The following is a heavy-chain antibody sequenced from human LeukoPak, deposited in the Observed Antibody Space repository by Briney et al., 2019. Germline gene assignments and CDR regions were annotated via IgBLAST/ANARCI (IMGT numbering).Heavy chain of an antibody. J-gene: IGHJ4*02. CDR2: IYYSGST. CDR3: ARVKRRYYDSSGYWYYFDY. CDR1: GGSISSYY. V-gene: IGHV4-59*01. D-gene: IGHD3-22*01. Sequence: SPSETLSLTCTVSGGSISSYYWGSIRQPPGKGLEWIGYIYYSGSTHYTHSLKSRVTISVDTSKNQFSLKLSSVTAADTAVYYCARVKRRYYDSSGYWYYFDYWGQGTLVTVSS.